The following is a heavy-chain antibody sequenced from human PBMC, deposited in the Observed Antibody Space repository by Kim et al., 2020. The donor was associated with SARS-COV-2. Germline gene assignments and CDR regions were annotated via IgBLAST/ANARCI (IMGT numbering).Heavy chain of an antibody. Sequence: GESLKISCKGSGYSFTSYWIGWVRQMPGKGLEWMGIIYPGDSDTRYSPSFQGQVTISADKSISTAYLQWSSLKASDTAMYYCARHSISHDSSGYYYPGFDYWGQGTLVTVSS. CDR2: IYPGDSDT. D-gene: IGHD3-22*01. CDR3: ARHSISHDSSGYYYPGFDY. CDR1: GYSFTSYW. V-gene: IGHV5-51*01. J-gene: IGHJ4*02.